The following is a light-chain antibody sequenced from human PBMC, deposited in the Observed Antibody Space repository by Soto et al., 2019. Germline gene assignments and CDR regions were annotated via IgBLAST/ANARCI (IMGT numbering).Light chain of an antibody. CDR3: QQYGTSPELT. J-gene: IGKJ4*01. V-gene: IGKV3-20*01. CDR2: GAS. CDR1: QSVSSSY. Sequence: EIVLTQSPGTLSLSPGESATLSCRASQSVSSSYLAWYQQKPGQAPRLLIYGASSRATGIPDRFSGSGSGTDFTLTISGLEAEDFAVYYCQQYGTSPELTFGGGTKVEIE.